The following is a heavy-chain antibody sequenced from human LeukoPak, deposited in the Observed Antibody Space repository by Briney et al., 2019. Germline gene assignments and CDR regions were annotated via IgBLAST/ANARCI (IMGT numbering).Heavy chain of an antibody. V-gene: IGHV3-48*02. CDR2: ISSSGSTI. CDR3: ARLEYYYVSGNYYKLFDY. D-gene: IGHD3-10*01. J-gene: IGHJ4*02. Sequence: GGSLRLSCAASGFTFSSYNMNWVRQAPGKGLEWVSDISSSGSTIYFADSVKGRFTISRDNAKNSLYLQMNSLRDEDTAVYYCARLEYYYVSGNYYKLFDYCGQGTLVTVCS. CDR1: GFTFSSYN.